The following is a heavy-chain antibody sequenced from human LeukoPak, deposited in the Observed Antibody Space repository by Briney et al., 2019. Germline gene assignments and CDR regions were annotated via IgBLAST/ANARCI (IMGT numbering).Heavy chain of an antibody. CDR2: IWYDGSNK. J-gene: IGHJ3*02. Sequence: GGSLRLSCAASGFTFSSYGMHWVRQAPGKGLEWVVVIWYDGSNKYYADSVKGRFTISRDNSKNTLYLQMNSLRAEDTAVYYCARVRVVVTSYDAFDIWGQGTMVTVSS. V-gene: IGHV3-33*01. CDR1: GFTFSSYG. D-gene: IGHD2-21*02. CDR3: ARVRVVVTSYDAFDI.